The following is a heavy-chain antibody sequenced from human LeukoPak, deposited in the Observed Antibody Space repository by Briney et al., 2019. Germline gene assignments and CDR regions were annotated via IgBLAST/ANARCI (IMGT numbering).Heavy chain of an antibody. V-gene: IGHV4-39*01. D-gene: IGHD3-22*01. CDR2: IYYSGNT. Sequence: KASETLSLTCTVSGGSISSSTYYWGWIRQPPGKGLEWIGNIYYSGNTYYNPSLKSRVTISVDTSKNQFSLKLRSVTATDTAVYYCARGGHFRSAVVVTFVDYWGQGTLVTVCS. J-gene: IGHJ4*02. CDR1: GGSISSSTYY. CDR3: ARGGHFRSAVVVTFVDY.